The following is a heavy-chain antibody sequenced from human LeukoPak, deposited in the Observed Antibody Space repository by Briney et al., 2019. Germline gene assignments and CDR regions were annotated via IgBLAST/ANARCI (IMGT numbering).Heavy chain of an antibody. D-gene: IGHD5-18*01. CDR2: IYYTGIT. Sequence: SETLSLTCTVSGASITSSNYYWLWLRQPPGKGLEWIGSIYYTGITYYNLSLKSRVTISVDTSKNQFSLKLSSVTAADTAIYYCATIEWGYSPGGFDYWGQGTLVTVSS. J-gene: IGHJ4*02. V-gene: IGHV4-39*07. CDR3: ATIEWGYSPGGFDY. CDR1: GASITSSNYY.